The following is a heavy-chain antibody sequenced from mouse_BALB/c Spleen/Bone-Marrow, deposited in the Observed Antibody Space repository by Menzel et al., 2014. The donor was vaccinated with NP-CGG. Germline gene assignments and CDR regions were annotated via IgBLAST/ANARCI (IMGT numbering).Heavy chain of an antibody. V-gene: IGHV1-80*01. CDR3: ARKCGDY. CDR1: GYPFSSYW. D-gene: IGHD1-3*01. Sequence: QVQLQQPGAELVRPGSSVKISCKASGYPFSSYWMSWVKQRPGQGLEWIGQIYPGDGETNYNGKFKGNATLTADKSSSTAYMQLISLTSEDSAVYFCARKCGDYWGQGTTLTVSS. CDR2: IYPGDGET. J-gene: IGHJ2*01.